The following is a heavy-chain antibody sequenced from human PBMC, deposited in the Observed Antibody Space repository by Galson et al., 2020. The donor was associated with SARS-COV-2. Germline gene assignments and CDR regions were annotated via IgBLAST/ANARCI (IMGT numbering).Heavy chain of an antibody. V-gene: IGHV3-30-3*01. CDR2: ISYDGSNK. CDR1: GFTFSSYA. J-gene: IGHJ4*02. Sequence: GSLRLSCAASGFTFSSYAMHWVRQAPGKGLEWVAVISYDGSNKYYADSVKGRFTISRDNSKNTLYLQMNSLRAEDTAVYYCARGSGSYFRLFYYWGQGTLVTVSS. D-gene: IGHD1-26*01. CDR3: ARGSGSYFRLFYY.